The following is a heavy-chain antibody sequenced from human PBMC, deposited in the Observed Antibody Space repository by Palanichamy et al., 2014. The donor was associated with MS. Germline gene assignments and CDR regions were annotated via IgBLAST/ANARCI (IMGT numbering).Heavy chain of an antibody. D-gene: IGHD3-3*01. CDR2: ISYDGNNK. CDR1: GFTFSSYG. J-gene: IGHJ6*02. CDR3: AKDSVRGMDV. Sequence: QVQLGESGGGVVQPGRSLRLSCAASGFTFSSYGMHWVRQVPGKGLEWVAVISYDGNNKYYADSVKGRFTISRGNSKNTLYLQMNSLRPEDTAKYYCAKDSVRGMDVWGQGTTVIVSS. V-gene: IGHV3-30*18.